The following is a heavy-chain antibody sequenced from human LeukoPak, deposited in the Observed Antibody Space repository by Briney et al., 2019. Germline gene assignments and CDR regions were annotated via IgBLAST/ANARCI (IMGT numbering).Heavy chain of an antibody. CDR1: GFTLGSYA. D-gene: IGHD5-12*01. CDR2: ISGSGGPT. V-gene: IGHV3-23*01. J-gene: IGHJ4*02. CDR3: AKVLSDNRGYMDY. Sequence: QSWGSLRLSCAASGFTLGSYAMSWVRQAPGKGLEWVSSISGSGGPTYYADSVKGRFTISRDDSKNTLYLQMNSLRAEDTALYYCAKVLSDNRGYMDYWGQGTLVTVSS.